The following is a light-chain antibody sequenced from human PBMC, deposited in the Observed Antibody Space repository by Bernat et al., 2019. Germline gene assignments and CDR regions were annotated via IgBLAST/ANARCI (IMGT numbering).Light chain of an antibody. V-gene: IGKV3-15*01. CDR1: QSVSSN. Sequence: EIVMTQSPATLSVSPGERATLSCRASQSVSSNLAWFQQKPGQAPRLLIHGASTRATGIAARFSGSGSGTEFTLTISSLQSEDSAVYYCQQFNNWPLTFGGGTKVEIK. CDR2: GAS. CDR3: QQFNNWPLT. J-gene: IGKJ4*01.